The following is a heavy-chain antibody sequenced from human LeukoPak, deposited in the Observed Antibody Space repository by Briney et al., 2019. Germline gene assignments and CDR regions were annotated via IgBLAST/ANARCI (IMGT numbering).Heavy chain of an antibody. CDR1: GFTFSSYA. J-gene: IGHJ4*02. V-gene: IGHV3-30-3*01. CDR2: ISYDGSNK. Sequence: PGGSLRLSCATSGFTFSSYAMHWVRQAPGKGLEGVAVISYDGSNKYYADSVKGRFTISRDNSKNTLYLQMNSLRAEDTAVYYCARETYYYDSSGYYSPPGDWGQGTLVTVSS. CDR3: ARETYYYDSSGYYSPPGD. D-gene: IGHD3-22*01.